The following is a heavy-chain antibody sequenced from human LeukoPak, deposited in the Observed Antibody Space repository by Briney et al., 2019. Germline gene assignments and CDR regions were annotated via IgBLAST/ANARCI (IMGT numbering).Heavy chain of an antibody. Sequence: SETLSLTCAVYGGSFSGHYWSWIRQPPGKGLEWIGEINHSGSTNYNPSLESRVTISVDTSKNHFSLKLSSVTAADTAVYYCASGQYYDLWSGCYVDRGQGTLVTVSA. CDR2: INHSGST. J-gene: IGHJ4*02. V-gene: IGHV4-34*01. CDR3: ASGQYYDLWSGCYVD. CDR1: GGSFSGHY. D-gene: IGHD3-3*01.